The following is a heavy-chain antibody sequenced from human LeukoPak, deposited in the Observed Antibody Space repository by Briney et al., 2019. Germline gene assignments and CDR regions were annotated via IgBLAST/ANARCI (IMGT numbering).Heavy chain of an antibody. V-gene: IGHV4-31*03. CDR2: IYHSGST. D-gene: IGHD4-17*01. CDR3: AREPPTDPGFDS. Sequence: SETLSLTCTVSGASISSGGHYWSWIRQHPGKGLEWIGYIYHSGSTYYNPSLKSRVTISVDTSKNQFSLKLTSVTAADTAVYYCAREPPTDPGFDSWGQGTLVTVTS. J-gene: IGHJ4*02. CDR1: GASISSGGHY.